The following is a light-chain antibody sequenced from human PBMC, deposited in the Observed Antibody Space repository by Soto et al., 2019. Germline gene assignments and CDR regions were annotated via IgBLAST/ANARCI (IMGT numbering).Light chain of an antibody. Sequence: STQSPGTVSLSPADRASLSCRASQSVSNNYLAWYQQKPGQAPRLLIYGASNRATGIPDRFSGSGSGTDFTLTISRLEPEDFAVYYCQQYGSSGTFGQGTKVDIK. CDR2: GAS. CDR1: QSVSNNY. V-gene: IGKV3-20*01. CDR3: QQYGSSGT. J-gene: IGKJ1*01.